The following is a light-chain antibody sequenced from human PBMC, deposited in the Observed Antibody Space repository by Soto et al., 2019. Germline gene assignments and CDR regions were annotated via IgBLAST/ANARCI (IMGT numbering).Light chain of an antibody. J-gene: IGLJ2*01. Sequence: QSALTQPPSVSGAPGQRVTISCTGSSSNIGAGYDVHWYQQLPGTAPKLLIYGNSNRPSGVPDRFSGSKSGTSASLAITGLQAEDEGDYYCQSYDSSLSGSRVFGGGTKVTVL. CDR1: SSNIGAGYD. CDR2: GNS. CDR3: QSYDSSLSGSRV. V-gene: IGLV1-40*01.